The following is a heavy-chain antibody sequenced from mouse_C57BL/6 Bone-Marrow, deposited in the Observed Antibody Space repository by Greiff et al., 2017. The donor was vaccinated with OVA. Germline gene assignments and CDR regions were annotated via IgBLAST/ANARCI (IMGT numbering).Heavy chain of an antibody. CDR3: TTNPTVVALYWFDY. Sequence: VQLQQSGTVLARPGASVKMSCKTSGYTFTSYWMHWVKQRPGQGLAWIGAIYPGNSDTSYNQKFKGKANLTAVTSASTAYMELSSLTNEDSAVYYGTTNPTVVALYWFDYWGQGTTLTVSS. D-gene: IGHD1-1*01. CDR1: GYTFTSYW. J-gene: IGHJ2*01. V-gene: IGHV1-5*01. CDR2: IYPGNSDT.